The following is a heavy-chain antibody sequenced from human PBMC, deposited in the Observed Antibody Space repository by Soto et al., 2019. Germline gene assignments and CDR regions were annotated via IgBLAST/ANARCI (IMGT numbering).Heavy chain of an antibody. CDR3: ARGYRYYDILTGYRPSDAFDI. V-gene: IGHV1-46*03. CDR1: GYTFTIYY. CDR2: INPSGGST. D-gene: IGHD3-9*01. Sequence: ASVKVSCKASGYTFTIYYMHWVRQAPGQGLEWMGIINPSGGSTSYAQKFQGRVTMTRDTSTSTVYMELSSLRSEDTAVYYCARGYRYYDILTGYRPSDAFDIWGQGTMVTVSS. J-gene: IGHJ3*02.